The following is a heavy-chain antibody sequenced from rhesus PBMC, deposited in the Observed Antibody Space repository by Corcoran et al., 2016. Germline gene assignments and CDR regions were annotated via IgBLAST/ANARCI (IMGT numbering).Heavy chain of an antibody. CDR2: INGNSAST. Sequence: QVQLQESGPGLVKPSETLSLTCAVSGGSFSSYWWSWIRQPPGNGLEWIGEINGNSASTNYNPSLKNRVTISKDTSKSQFSLKLSSVTAADTAVYYCARSIAAATLFDYWGQGVLVTVSS. J-gene: IGHJ4*01. D-gene: IGHD6-43*01. CDR1: GGSFSSYW. V-gene: IGHV4-80*01. CDR3: ARSIAAATLFDY.